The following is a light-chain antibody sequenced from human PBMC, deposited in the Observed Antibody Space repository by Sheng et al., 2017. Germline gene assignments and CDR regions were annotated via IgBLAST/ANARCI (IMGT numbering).Light chain of an antibody. CDR1: VLPKQY. Sequence: SYDLTQPPSVSVSPGQTARIPCSGDVLPKQYAYWYQQKPGQAPALIIYKDNERPSGIPERFSGSSSGTTVTLTISGVQAEDEADYYCQSPDSSGTYVVFGGGTKLTVL. V-gene: IGLV3-25*03. J-gene: IGLJ2*01. CDR2: KDN. CDR3: QSPDSSGTYVV.